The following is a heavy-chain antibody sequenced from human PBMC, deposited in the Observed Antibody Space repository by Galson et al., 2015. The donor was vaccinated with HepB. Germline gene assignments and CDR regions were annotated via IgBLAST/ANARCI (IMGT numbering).Heavy chain of an antibody. Sequence: SLRLSCAASGFTFSSYSMNWVRQAPGKGLEWVSSISSSSSYIYYADSVKGRFTISRDNAKNSLYLQMNSLRAEDTAVYYCARDVLEIAAAGTHDAFDIWGQGTMVTVSS. CDR2: ISSSSSYI. CDR3: ARDVLEIAAAGTHDAFDI. D-gene: IGHD6-13*01. V-gene: IGHV3-21*01. CDR1: GFTFSSYS. J-gene: IGHJ3*02.